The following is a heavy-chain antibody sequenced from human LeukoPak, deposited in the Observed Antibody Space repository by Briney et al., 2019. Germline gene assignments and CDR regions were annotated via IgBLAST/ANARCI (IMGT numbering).Heavy chain of an antibody. CDR2: IRYDGSNK. V-gene: IGHV3-30*02. CDR3: AKEGDIVVVPAAIEPMDV. J-gene: IGHJ6*03. Sequence: PGGSLRLSCAASGFTFSSYGMHWVRQAPGKGLEWVASIRYDGSNKYYADSVKGRFTISRDNSKNTLYLQMNSLRAEDTAVYYCAKEGDIVVVPAAIEPMDVWGKGTTVTVSS. CDR1: GFTFSSYG. D-gene: IGHD2-2*01.